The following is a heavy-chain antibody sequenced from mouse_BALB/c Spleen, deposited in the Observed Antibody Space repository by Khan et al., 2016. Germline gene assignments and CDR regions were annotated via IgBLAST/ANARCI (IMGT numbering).Heavy chain of an antibody. J-gene: IGHJ4*01. D-gene: IGHD4-1*01. CDR2: ISTYYGNT. CDR3: ARGGLPFNWEGYAMDY. CDR1: GYTFTDYA. V-gene: IGHV1S137*01. Sequence: QVQLKESGPELVRPGVSVKISCKGSGYTFTDYAMHWVKQSHAKSLEWIGVISTYYGNTNYNQKFKGKATMTVDKSSSTAYMELARLTSEDSAIYYCARGGLPFNWEGYAMDYWGQGTSVTVSS.